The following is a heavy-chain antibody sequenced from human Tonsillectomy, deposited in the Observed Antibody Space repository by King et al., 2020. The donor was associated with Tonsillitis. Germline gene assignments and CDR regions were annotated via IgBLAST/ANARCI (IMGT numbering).Heavy chain of an antibody. CDR2: VSYDATRR. V-gene: IGHV3-30*18. Sequence: VQLVESGGGVVQPGRSLRLSCAASGFTFNNYAMHWVRQAPGKGLEWVAVVSYDATRREYAESVKGRFTISRDSSKNTLYLQMDSLRVEDTAVYYCAKAFYKTDGGEVFDFWGQGALVTVSS. CDR1: GFTFNNYA. CDR3: AKAFYKTDGGEVFDF. J-gene: IGHJ5*01. D-gene: IGHD3-3*02.